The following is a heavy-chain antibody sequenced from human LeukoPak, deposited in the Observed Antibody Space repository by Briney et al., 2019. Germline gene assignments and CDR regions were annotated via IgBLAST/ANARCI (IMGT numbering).Heavy chain of an antibody. V-gene: IGHV3-7*01. CDR3: ARDLEYSSSSQNGMDV. J-gene: IGHJ6*02. CDR2: IKQDGSEK. D-gene: IGHD6-6*01. CDR1: GFTFSSYR. Sequence: GGSLRLSCAASGFTFSSYRMSWVRQAPGKGLEWVANIKQDGSEKYYVDSVKGRFTISRDNAKNSLYLQMNSLRAEDTAVYYCARDLEYSSSSQNGMDVWGQGTTVTVSS.